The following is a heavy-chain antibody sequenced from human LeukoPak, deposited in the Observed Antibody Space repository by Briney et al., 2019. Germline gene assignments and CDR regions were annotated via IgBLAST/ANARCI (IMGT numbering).Heavy chain of an antibody. Sequence: NSSETLSLTCAVSGGSISRSNWWSWVRQPPGKGLEWIGEIHHIGNTNYNPSLQSRVSISIDKSKNQFSLKLSSVTAADTAVYYCTTDSGNYYWFDPWGQGTLVTVSS. CDR3: TTDSGNYYWFDP. D-gene: IGHD1-26*01. V-gene: IGHV4-4*02. J-gene: IGHJ5*02. CDR1: GGSISRSNW. CDR2: IHHIGNT.